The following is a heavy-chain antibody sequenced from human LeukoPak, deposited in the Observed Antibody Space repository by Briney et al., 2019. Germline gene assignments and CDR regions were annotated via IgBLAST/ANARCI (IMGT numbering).Heavy chain of an antibody. V-gene: IGHV3-9*01. D-gene: IGHD3-22*01. Sequence: PGGSLRLSCAASGFTFDDYAMHWVRQAPGKGLEWVSGISWNSGSIGYADSVKGRFTISRDNSKNTVHLQMNSLRAEDTAVYYCARDYYYDSSGDDYWGQGTLVTVSS. J-gene: IGHJ4*02. CDR3: ARDYYYDSSGDDY. CDR1: GFTFDDYA. CDR2: ISWNSGSI.